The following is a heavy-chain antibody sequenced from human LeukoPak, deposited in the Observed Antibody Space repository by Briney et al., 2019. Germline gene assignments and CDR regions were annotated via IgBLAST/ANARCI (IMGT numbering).Heavy chain of an antibody. CDR1: GGSISSYY. J-gene: IGHJ3*02. V-gene: IGHV4-59*01. CDR2: IYYSGST. Sequence: PSETLSLTCTVSGGSISSYYWSWIRQPPGKGLEWIGYIYYSGSTNYNPSLMSRVTISEDTSKNQFSLKLSSVTAADTAVYYCARGAPLRSAFDIWGQGTMVTVSS. D-gene: IGHD3-16*01. CDR3: ARGAPLRSAFDI.